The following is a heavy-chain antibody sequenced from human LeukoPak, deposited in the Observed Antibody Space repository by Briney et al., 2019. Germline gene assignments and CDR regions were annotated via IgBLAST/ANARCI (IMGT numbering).Heavy chain of an antibody. CDR2: ISSSGSTI. J-gene: IGHJ6*04. Sequence: GGSLRLSCAASGFTFSSYEVNWVRQAPGKGLEWVSYISSSGSTIYYADSVKGRFTISIDNAKNSLSLQMDSLRAEGMAVYYCAELGITMIGGVWGKGTTVTIPS. D-gene: IGHD3-10*02. V-gene: IGHV3-48*03. CDR1: GFTFSSYE. CDR3: AELGITMIGGV.